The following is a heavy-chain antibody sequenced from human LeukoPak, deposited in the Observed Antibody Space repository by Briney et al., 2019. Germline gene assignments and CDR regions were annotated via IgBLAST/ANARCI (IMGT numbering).Heavy chain of an antibody. V-gene: IGHV1-2*02. Sequence: WASVKVSCKASGYTFTGNYMHWVRQARGQGLEWMGWINPNSGGTNYAQKFQGRVTMTRDTSISTAYMELSRLRSDDTAVYYCARDVSGYDSWGQGTLVTVSS. CDR2: INPNSGGT. CDR3: ARDVSGYDS. D-gene: IGHD5-12*01. CDR1: GYTFTGNY. J-gene: IGHJ5*02.